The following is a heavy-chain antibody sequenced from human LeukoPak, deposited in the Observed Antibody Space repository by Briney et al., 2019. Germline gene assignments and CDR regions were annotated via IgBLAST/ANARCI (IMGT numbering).Heavy chain of an antibody. CDR2: IRYDGSNK. Sequence: GGSLRLSCAASGFTFSSYGMHWVRQAPGKGLEWVAFIRYDGSNKYYADSVKGRFTISRDNSKNTLYLQMNSLRAEDTAVYYCAKVFSTASYYYYYMDVWGNGTTVTVSS. CDR3: AKVFSTASYYYYYMDV. J-gene: IGHJ6*03. V-gene: IGHV3-30*02. CDR1: GFTFSSYG. D-gene: IGHD4-11*01.